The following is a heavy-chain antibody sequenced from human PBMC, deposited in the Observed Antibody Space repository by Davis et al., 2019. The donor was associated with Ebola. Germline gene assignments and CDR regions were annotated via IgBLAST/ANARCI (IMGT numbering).Heavy chain of an antibody. J-gene: IGHJ2*01. CDR1: GFTFSDYY. CDR2: IYRVGRT. CDR3: TRHVSGDFWYFDL. V-gene: IGHV3-66*04. D-gene: IGHD4-17*01. Sequence: GGSLRLSCAASGFTFSDYYMSWIRQAPGKGLEWVSVIYRVGRTYYADSVKGRFTISRDNSKNTLYLQMNSLRAEDTAVYYCTRHVSGDFWYFDLWGRGTLVTVSS.